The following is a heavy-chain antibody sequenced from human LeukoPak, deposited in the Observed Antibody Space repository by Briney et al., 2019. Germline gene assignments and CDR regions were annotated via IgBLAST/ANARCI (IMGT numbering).Heavy chain of an antibody. Sequence: GGSLRLSCAASGFTFSSYAMSWVRQAPGKGLEWVSAISGSGGSTYYADSVKGRFTISRDNSKNTLYLQMNSLRAEDTAVYYCAKHQIDYDIWSGSYYYYMDVWGKGTTVPVSS. D-gene: IGHD3-3*01. CDR3: AKHQIDYDIWSGSYYYYMDV. V-gene: IGHV3-23*01. J-gene: IGHJ6*03. CDR1: GFTFSSYA. CDR2: ISGSGGST.